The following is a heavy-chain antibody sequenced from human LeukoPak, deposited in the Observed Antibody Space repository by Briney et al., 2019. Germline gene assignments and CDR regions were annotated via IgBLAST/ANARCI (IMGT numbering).Heavy chain of an antibody. D-gene: IGHD6-13*01. Sequence: GGSLRLSCAASGFTFSSYSMNWVRQAPGKGLEWVSYITRSSSSMYYADSVRGRFTISRDNAENSLYLQMNSLRAEDTAVYYCARGLQQLVRGFNYYFMDVWGKGTTVTVSS. CDR3: ARGLQQLVRGFNYYFMDV. CDR2: ITRSSSSM. CDR1: GFTFSSYS. J-gene: IGHJ6*03. V-gene: IGHV3-48*01.